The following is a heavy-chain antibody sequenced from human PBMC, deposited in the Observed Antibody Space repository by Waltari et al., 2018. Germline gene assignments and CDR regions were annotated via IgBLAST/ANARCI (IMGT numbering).Heavy chain of an antibody. CDR1: GFNSSNYW. J-gene: IGHJ6*02. Sequence: EVQLVESGGGLVQPGGSLRLSCAASGFNSSNYWMSWVRQAPGRGLEWLANMLQHETDTYYVGSVRGRFTISRDNAKNSLYLQMNTLRAEDTAVYFCARDSIGMDVWGQGTTVTVSS. V-gene: IGHV3-7*03. CDR3: ARDSIGMDV. CDR2: MLQHETDT.